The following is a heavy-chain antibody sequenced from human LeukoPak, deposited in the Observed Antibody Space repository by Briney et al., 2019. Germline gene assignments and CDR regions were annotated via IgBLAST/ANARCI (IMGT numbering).Heavy chain of an antibody. V-gene: IGHV3-30*02. Sequence: SGGSLRLSCAASGFTFSSYGMSWVRQAPGKGLEWVAFIRYDGSNKYYADSVKGRFTISRDNSKNTLYLQMNSLRVEDTAVYYCARGYWNFDYWGQGTLVTVSS. CDR2: IRYDGSNK. CDR3: ARGYWNFDY. D-gene: IGHD2-21*01. CDR1: GFTFSSYG. J-gene: IGHJ4*02.